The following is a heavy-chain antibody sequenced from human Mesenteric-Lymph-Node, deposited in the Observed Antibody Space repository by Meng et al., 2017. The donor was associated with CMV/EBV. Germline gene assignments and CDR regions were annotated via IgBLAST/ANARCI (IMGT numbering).Heavy chain of an antibody. CDR2: ISGSGSST. D-gene: IGHD5-18*01. CDR3: AKDQGYSYGYYFDY. J-gene: IGHJ4*02. Sequence: GESLKISCETSGFTFANYALSWVRQAPGKGLEWVSTISGSGSSTYYADSVKGRFTISRDNSKNTLYLQVNSLRAEDTAIYYCAKDQGYSYGYYFDYWGQGTVVTVSS. CDR1: GFTFANYA. V-gene: IGHV3-23*01.